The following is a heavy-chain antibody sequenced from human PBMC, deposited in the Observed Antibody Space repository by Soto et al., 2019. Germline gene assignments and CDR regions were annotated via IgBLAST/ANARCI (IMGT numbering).Heavy chain of an antibody. CDR3: ARGADGIAAAETVYFDY. V-gene: IGHV1-69*12. J-gene: IGHJ4*02. D-gene: IGHD6-13*01. Sequence: QVQLVQSGAEVKKPGSSVKVSCKASGGTFSSYAISWVRQAPGQGLEWMGGIIPIFGTANYAQKFQGRVTITADESTSTAYMELSSLRSEDTAVYYYARGADGIAAAETVYFDYWGQGTLVTVSS. CDR2: IIPIFGTA. CDR1: GGTFSSYA.